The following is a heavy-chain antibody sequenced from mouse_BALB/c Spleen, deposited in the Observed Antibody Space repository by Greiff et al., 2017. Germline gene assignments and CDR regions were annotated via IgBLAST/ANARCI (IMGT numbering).Heavy chain of an antibody. Sequence: EVKLVESGGGLVKPGGSLKLSCAASGFTFSSYTMSWVRQTPEKRLEWVATISSGGGNTYYPDSVKGRFTISRDNAKNNLYLQMSSLRSEDTALYYCARYLTTAFLFDYWGQGTTLTVSS. CDR1: GFTFSSYT. J-gene: IGHJ2*01. CDR2: ISSGGGNT. V-gene: IGHV5-9*03. CDR3: ARYLTTAFLFDY. D-gene: IGHD1-2*01.